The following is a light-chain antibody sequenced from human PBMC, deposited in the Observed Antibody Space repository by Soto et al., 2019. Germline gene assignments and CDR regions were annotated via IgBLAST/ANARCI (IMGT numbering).Light chain of an antibody. CDR1: QSISSY. J-gene: IGKJ5*01. CDR3: QQSYSTPIT. Sequence: DIQMTQSPSSLSASVGDRVTITCRASQSISSYLNWYQQKPGRGPKLLIYGASNLQSGVPSRFSGSGSGTDFTLTISSLQPEDFATYYCQQSYSTPITFGQGTRLEIK. CDR2: GAS. V-gene: IGKV1-39*01.